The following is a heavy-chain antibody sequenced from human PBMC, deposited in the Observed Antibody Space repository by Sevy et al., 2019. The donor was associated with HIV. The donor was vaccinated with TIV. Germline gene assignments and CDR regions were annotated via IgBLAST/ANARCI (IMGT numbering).Heavy chain of an antibody. CDR3: SRDGGGDNYSSGYYFDY. V-gene: IGHV3-33*01. CDR2: IWYDGSNK. CDR1: GFTFSSYG. J-gene: IGHJ4*02. Sequence: GGSLRLSCAASGFTFSSYGMHWVRQAPGKGLEWVAVIWYDGSNKYYADSVKGRFTSSRDNSKKTLYLQMNSLRAEDTAVYYCSRDGGGDNYSSGYYFDYRGQGTLVTVSS. D-gene: IGHD3-22*01.